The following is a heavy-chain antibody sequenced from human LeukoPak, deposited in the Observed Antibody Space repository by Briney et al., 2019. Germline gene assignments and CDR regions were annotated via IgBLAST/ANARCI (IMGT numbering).Heavy chain of an antibody. V-gene: IGHV3-21*04. J-gene: IGHJ6*02. CDR2: ISSSSSYI. Sequence: GGSLRLSCAASGFTFSSYSMSWVRQAPGKGLEWVSSISSSSSYIYYADSVKGRFTISRDNAKNSLYLQMNSLRAEDTALYYCARIGSGSYYYYYGMDVWGQGTTVTVSS. CDR1: GFTFSSYS. D-gene: IGHD1-26*01. CDR3: ARIGSGSYYYYYGMDV.